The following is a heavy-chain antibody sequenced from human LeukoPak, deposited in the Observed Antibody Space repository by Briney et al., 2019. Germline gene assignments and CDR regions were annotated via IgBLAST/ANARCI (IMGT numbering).Heavy chain of an antibody. CDR2: IIPIFGTA. V-gene: IGHV1-69*06. CDR3: ARDIVVVVAAHYYYYGMDV. CDR1: GGTFSSYA. J-gene: IGHJ6*04. D-gene: IGHD2-15*01. Sequence: GSSVKVSCKASGGTFSSYAISWVRQAPGQGLEWMGGIIPIFGTANYAQKFQGRVTITADKSTSIAYMELSSLRSEDTAVYYCARDIVVVVAAHYYYYGMDVWGKGTTVTVSS.